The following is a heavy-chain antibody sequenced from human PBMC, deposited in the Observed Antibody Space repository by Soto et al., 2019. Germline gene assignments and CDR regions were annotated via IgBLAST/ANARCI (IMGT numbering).Heavy chain of an antibody. Sequence: QVQLQEPGPGLVKPSQTLSLTCTVSGGSISSGDYYWNWIRQPPGKGLEVIGSSYYSGSTSYRPSLKSRVTTSVGTSKNQFSLKLTAVAAADTAVYYCVRGDPGACSSTSCSDAFDLWGRGTMVAVSS. J-gene: IGHJ3*01. CDR2: SYYSGST. V-gene: IGHV4-30-4*01. D-gene: IGHD2-2*01. CDR1: GGSISSGDYY. CDR3: VRGDPGACSSTSCSDAFDL.